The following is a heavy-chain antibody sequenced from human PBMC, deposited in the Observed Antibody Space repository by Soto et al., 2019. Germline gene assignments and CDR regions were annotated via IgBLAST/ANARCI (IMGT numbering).Heavy chain of an antibody. Sequence: QVQLVQSGAEVKKPGSSVKVSCKASGGTFSSYAISWVRQAPGQGLEWMGGIIPIFGTANYAQKFQGRVTITAVESTSTASMELSSLRSEATAVYYCARDSRHSSSSDAYDYVWGSYRWGVLDYWGQGTLVTVSS. V-gene: IGHV1-69*01. CDR2: IIPIFGTA. CDR1: GGTFSSYA. J-gene: IGHJ4*02. CDR3: ARDSRHSSSSDAYDYVWGSYRWGVLDY. D-gene: IGHD3-16*02.